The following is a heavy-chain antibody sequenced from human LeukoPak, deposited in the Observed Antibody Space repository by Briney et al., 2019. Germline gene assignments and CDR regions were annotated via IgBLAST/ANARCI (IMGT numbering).Heavy chain of an antibody. D-gene: IGHD4-17*01. J-gene: IGHJ5*02. CDR3: ARVLCHYCGDYRRGFDP. Sequence: GASVKVSCKASGGTFSSYAISWVRQAPGQGLEWMGGIIPIFGTANYAQKFQGRVTITADESTSTAYMELSSLRSEDTAVYYCARVLCHYCGDYRRGFDPWGQGALFTVSS. CDR2: IIPIFGTA. CDR1: GGTFSSYA. V-gene: IGHV1-69*13.